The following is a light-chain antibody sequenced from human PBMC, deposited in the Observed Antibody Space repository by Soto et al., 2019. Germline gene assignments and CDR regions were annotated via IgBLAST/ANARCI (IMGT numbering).Light chain of an antibody. CDR1: QSISSW. CDR3: QQYNSYSKT. Sequence: DIQMTQSPSTLPASVGDRVTSTSRASQSISSWLAWYQQKPGKAPKLLIYKASSLESGVPSRFSGSGSGTEFTLTISSLQPDDFATYYCQQYNSYSKTFGQGTKVDIK. J-gene: IGKJ1*01. CDR2: KAS. V-gene: IGKV1-5*03.